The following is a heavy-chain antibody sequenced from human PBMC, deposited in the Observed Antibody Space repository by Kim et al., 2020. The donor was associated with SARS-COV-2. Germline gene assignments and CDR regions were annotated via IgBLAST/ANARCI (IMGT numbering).Heavy chain of an antibody. V-gene: IGHV3-48*04. CDR2: ISYDSSII. CDR3: AAWGFYYGLDA. CDR1: GFTFSGYA. Sequence: GGSLRLSCAASGFTFSGYAMNWVRQAPGKGLEWISHISYDSSIIDYADSVKGLFTISRDNAKNLLYLQMNSLRAEDTAVYYCAAWGFYYGLDAWGHGALVTVSS. D-gene: IGHD3-10*01. J-gene: IGHJ5*01.